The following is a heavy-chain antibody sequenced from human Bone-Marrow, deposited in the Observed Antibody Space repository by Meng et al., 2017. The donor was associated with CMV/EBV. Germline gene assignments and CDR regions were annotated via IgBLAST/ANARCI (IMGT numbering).Heavy chain of an antibody. V-gene: IGHV3-9*01. CDR3: TSCRSDLSAVY. D-gene: IGHD2-15*01. J-gene: IGHJ4*02. Sequence: SLKISCAASGFTFDDYAMHWVRQAPGKGLEWVSGISWNSGSIGYADSVKGRFTISRDDSRSTAYLQMNSLQSGDTAVYYCTSCRSDLSAVYWGPGTLVTVSS. CDR1: GFTFDDYA. CDR2: ISWNSGSI.